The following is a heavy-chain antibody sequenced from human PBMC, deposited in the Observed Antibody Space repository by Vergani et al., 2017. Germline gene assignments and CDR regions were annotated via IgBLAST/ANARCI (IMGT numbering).Heavy chain of an antibody. V-gene: IGHV3-30*02. CDR1: GFTFNSYG. CDR3: AKEGGGYCSGGTCYFDY. CDR2: IRSGESRR. D-gene: IGHD2-15*01. Sequence: QVQVVESGGGVVQPGGSLRLSCAASGFTFNSYGMHWVRQAPGKGLEGVASIRSGESRRYYGDSIEGPVTISRDNSKNTLYLQMKGLRPEDTAVYYCAKEGGGYCSGGTCYFDYWGQGTLVIVSS. J-gene: IGHJ4*02.